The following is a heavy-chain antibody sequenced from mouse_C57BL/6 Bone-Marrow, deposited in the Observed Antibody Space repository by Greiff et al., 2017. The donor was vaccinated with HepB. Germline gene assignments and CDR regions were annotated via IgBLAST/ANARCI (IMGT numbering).Heavy chain of an antibody. D-gene: IGHD1-1*02. CDR2: IWSGGST. CDR3: ARNRPVDYFDY. CDR1: GFSLTSYG. V-gene: IGHV2-2*01. J-gene: IGHJ2*01. Sequence: VQLKESGPGLVQPSQSLSITCTVSGFSLTSYGVHWVRQSPGKGLEWLGVIWSGGSTDYNAAFISRLSISKDNSKSQVFFKMNSLQADDTAIYYCARNRPVDYFDYWGQGTTLTVSS.